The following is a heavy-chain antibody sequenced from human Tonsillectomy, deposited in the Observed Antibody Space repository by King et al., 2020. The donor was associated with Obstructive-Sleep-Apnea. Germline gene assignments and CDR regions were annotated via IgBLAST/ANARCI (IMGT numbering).Heavy chain of an antibody. D-gene: IGHD1-14*01. Sequence: VQLHESGPGLVKPSETLSLTCTVSGGSISSYYWSWIRQPPGKGLDWIGCISYTSGRRDYNPSLKSRVTISGDTSKNQFSLNLSSVTAADTAVYYCARDLTFGYFDYWGQGIPVTVSS. J-gene: IGHJ4*02. CDR1: GGSISSYY. CDR3: ARDLTFGYFDY. V-gene: IGHV4-59*01. CDR2: ISYTSGRR.